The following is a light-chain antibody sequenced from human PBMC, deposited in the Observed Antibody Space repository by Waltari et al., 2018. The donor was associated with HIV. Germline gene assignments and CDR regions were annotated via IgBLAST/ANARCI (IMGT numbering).Light chain of an antibody. V-gene: IGLV1-44*01. J-gene: IGLJ2*01. CDR1: SSNIGSNY. CDR3: ATWDDTLNGVI. Sequence: QSVLTQTPSASGTPGQRVTISCSGGSSNIGSNYVNWYQQLPGTAPRLLLSSTNQRPSRVPDRFSGSKSGTSASLAISGLQSEDEADYYCATWDDTLNGVIFGGGTKLTVL. CDR2: STN.